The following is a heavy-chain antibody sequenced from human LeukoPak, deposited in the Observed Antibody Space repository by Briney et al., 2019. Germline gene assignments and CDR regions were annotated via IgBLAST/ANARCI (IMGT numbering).Heavy chain of an antibody. CDR2: IYYSGCT. V-gene: IGHV4-59*08. J-gene: IGHJ3*02. D-gene: IGHD6-6*01. Sequence: SETLSLTCTVSGGSISSHYWSWIRQPPGKGLEWIGYIYYSGCTDYNPSLKTRVTISVDTSKNQFSLKLSSVAAADTAVYYCARWRSSSSYDAFDIWGQGTLVTVSS. CDR3: ARWRSSSSYDAFDI. CDR1: GGSISSHY.